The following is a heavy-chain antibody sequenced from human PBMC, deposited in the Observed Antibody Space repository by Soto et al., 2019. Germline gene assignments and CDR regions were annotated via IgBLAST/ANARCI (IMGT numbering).Heavy chain of an antibody. J-gene: IGHJ3*02. V-gene: IGHV1-69*01. CDR2: IIPIFGTA. D-gene: IGHD3-10*01. CDR3: ARADGSGHRYAFDI. CDR1: GGTFSSYA. Sequence: QVQLVQSGAEVKKPGSSVKVSCKASGGTFSSYAISWVRQAPGQGLEWMGGIIPIFGTANYAQKFQGRVTITADESTSTAXMELSSLRSEDTAVXXXARADGSGHRYAFDIWGQGTMVTVSS.